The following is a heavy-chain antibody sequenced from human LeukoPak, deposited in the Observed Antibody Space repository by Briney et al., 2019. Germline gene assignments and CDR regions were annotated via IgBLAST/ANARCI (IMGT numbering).Heavy chain of an antibody. D-gene: IGHD6-19*01. CDR2: ISWDGGST. CDR3: ARVPPQWLPNRDAFDI. Sequence: GGSLRLSCAASGFTFDDYTMHWVRQAPGKGLEWVSLISWDGGSTYYADSVKGRFTISRDNSKNSLYLQMNSLRTEDTALYYCARVPPQWLPNRDAFDIWGQGTMVTVSS. CDR1: GFTFDDYT. J-gene: IGHJ3*02. V-gene: IGHV3-43*01.